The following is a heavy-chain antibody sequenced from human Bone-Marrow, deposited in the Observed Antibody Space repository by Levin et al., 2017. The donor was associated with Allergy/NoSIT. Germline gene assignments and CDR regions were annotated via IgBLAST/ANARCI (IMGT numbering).Heavy chain of an antibody. CDR3: ARGYDYGDYAEAEDFHYGLDV. J-gene: IGHJ6*02. CDR1: GFSFSTYW. V-gene: IGHV3-7*01. Sequence: GESLKISCVASGFSFSTYWMSWVRQAPGKGLEWVANIKEDGSDKYYVDSVKGRVTVSRDNAKNSLYLQMNSLRAEDTAVYYCARGYDYGDYAEAEDFHYGLDVWGQGTTVTVS. D-gene: IGHD4-17*01. CDR2: IKEDGSDK.